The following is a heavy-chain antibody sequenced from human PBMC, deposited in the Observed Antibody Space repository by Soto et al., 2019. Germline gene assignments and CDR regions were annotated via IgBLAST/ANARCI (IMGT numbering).Heavy chain of an antibody. D-gene: IGHD3-16*01. CDR3: ARYQGEDSDY. V-gene: IGHV3-30-3*01. CDR1: GFTFSSYA. CDR2: ISYDGSNK. J-gene: IGHJ4*02. Sequence: QVQLVESGGGVVQPGRSLRLSCAASGFTFSSYAMHWVRQAPGKGLEWVAIISYDGSNKYYADSVKGRFTISRDNSKKPLYLQMKSLAAEAPAVHYCARYQGEDSDYWWPGTLVTVCS.